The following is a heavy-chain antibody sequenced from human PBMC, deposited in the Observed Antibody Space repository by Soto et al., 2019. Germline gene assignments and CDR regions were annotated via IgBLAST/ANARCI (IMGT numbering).Heavy chain of an antibody. CDR1: GGSITSRNW. J-gene: IGHJ6*02. V-gene: IGHV4-4*02. CDR3: ARSPDSSGYYPRWYYYGMDV. CDR2: IYHSGST. D-gene: IGHD3-22*01. Sequence: PLEMLSLTCTVFGGSITSRNWWGWVRQTPGKGLEWIGEIYHSGSTNYNPSLKSRVTISVDKSKNQFSLKLSSVTAADTAVYYCARSPDSSGYYPRWYYYGMDVWGQGTTVTVSS.